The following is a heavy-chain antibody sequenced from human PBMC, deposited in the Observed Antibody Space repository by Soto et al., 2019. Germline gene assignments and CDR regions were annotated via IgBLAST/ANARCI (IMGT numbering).Heavy chain of an antibody. CDR1: GYTFTSYA. D-gene: IGHD1-26*01. CDR2: INAGNGNT. V-gene: IGHV1-3*01. Sequence: QVQLVQSGAEVKKPGASVKVSCKASGYTFTSYAMHWVRQAPGQRLEWMGWINAGNGNTKYSQKLHGRVTITRDTSASTAYMELSSLRSEDTAVYYCARDIRVGAYAFDYWGQGTLVTVSS. J-gene: IGHJ4*02. CDR3: ARDIRVGAYAFDY.